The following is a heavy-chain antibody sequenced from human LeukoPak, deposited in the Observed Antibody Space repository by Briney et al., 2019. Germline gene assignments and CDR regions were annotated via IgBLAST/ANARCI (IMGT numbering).Heavy chain of an antibody. V-gene: IGHV4-59*01. CDR2: IYYSGST. D-gene: IGHD3-10*01. CDR3: ARGSYGSATRIDY. J-gene: IGHJ4*02. Sequence: PSETLSLTCTVSGGSISSYYWSWIRQPPGKGLEWIGYIYYSGSTNYNPSLKSRVTISVDTSKNQFSLKLSSVTAADTAVYYCARGSYGSATRIDYWGQGTLVTVSS. CDR1: GGSISSYY.